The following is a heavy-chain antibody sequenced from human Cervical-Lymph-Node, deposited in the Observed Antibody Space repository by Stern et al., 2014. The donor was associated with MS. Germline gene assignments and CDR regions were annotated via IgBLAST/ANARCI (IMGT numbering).Heavy chain of an antibody. CDR1: GYIFTDYY. Sequence: VQLEESGAEARAPGASMKVSCKASGYIFTDYYLHWVRQAPGQGLEWLGWINPNSGVTNYAQNFQGRVTMTRDTSISTAYMELRWLGSADTAVYYCARGSGTAYDLRGDYWGQGTLVTVSS. V-gene: IGHV1-2*02. J-gene: IGHJ4*01. CDR3: ARGSGTAYDLRGDY. D-gene: IGHD3-3*01. CDR2: INPNSGVT.